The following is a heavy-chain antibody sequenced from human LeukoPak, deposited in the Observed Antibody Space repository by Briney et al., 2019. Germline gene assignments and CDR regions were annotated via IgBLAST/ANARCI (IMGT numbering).Heavy chain of an antibody. D-gene: IGHD2-2*01. J-gene: IGHJ4*02. CDR3: ARSSRSWSTFDN. Sequence: SETLSLTCTVSAYSISSGYYWGWIRQPPGKGLECIGTIYHSGSTYYNPSLKSRVAISVDTSKNQFSLRLSSVTAADTAVYYCARSSRSWSTFDNWGQGTLVTVSS. V-gene: IGHV4-38-2*02. CDR2: IYHSGST. CDR1: AYSISSGYY.